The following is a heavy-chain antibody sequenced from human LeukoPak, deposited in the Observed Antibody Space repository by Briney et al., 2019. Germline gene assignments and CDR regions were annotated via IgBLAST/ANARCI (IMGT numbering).Heavy chain of an antibody. D-gene: IGHD2-15*01. J-gene: IGHJ4*02. V-gene: IGHV4-34*01. CDR3: ARHCSGGSCYADY. CDR1: GGSFSGYY. CDR2: INHSGST. Sequence: PSETLSLTCAVYGGSFSGYYWSWIRQPPGKGLEWIGEINHSGSTNYNPSLKSRVTISVDTSKNQFSLKLSSVTAADMAVYYCARHCSGGSCYADYWGQGTLVTVSS.